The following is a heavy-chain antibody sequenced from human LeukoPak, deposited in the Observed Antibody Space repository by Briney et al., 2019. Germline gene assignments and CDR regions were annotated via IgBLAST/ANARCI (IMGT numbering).Heavy chain of an antibody. J-gene: IGHJ4*02. CDR3: ASWGAGGNS. V-gene: IGHV3-7*01. D-gene: IGHD3-16*01. CDR2: MNPDGSGK. Sequence: GGSLRLSCEASGFTLSTYWMNWVRQVPGKGLDWVANMNPDGSGKRYVDSVKGRFTIARDNADNSLSLQMNSLRADDTAVYYCASWGAGGNSWGQGTLVTVSS. CDR1: GFTLSTYW.